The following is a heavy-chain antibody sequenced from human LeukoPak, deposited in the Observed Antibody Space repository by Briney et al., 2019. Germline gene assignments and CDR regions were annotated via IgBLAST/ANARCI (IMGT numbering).Heavy chain of an antibody. J-gene: IGHJ3*02. D-gene: IGHD3-22*01. V-gene: IGHV4-61*02. CDR3: ARAMIVVDYDAFDI. Sequence: PSDTLSFTSTVACGSISSGSYYWSWIRQPARKGLEWIGPVYTSGSTNYNPSLKSRVTISVDTSKNQFSLKLSSVTAADTAVYYCARAMIVVDYDAFDIWGQGTMVTVSS. CDR2: VYTSGST. CDR1: CGSISSGSYY.